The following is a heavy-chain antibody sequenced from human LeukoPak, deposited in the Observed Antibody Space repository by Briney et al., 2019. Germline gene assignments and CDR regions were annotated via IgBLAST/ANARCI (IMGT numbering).Heavy chain of an antibody. J-gene: IGHJ4*02. CDR2: ISWNSGSI. Sequence: PGGSLRLSCAASGFTFSSYAMHWVRQAPGKGLEWVSGISWNSGSIGYADSVKGRFTISRDNAKNSLYLQMNSLRAEDTALYYCAKDMRPFYGSGSYHDYWGQGTLVTVSS. V-gene: IGHV3-9*01. CDR3: AKDMRPFYGSGSYHDY. D-gene: IGHD3-10*01. CDR1: GFTFSSYA.